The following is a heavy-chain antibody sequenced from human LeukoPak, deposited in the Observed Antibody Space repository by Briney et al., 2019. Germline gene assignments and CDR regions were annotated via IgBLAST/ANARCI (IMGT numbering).Heavy chain of an antibody. CDR2: IRYDGSNK. Sequence: GGSLRLSCAASGFTFSSYGMHWVRQAPGKGLEWVAFIRYDGSNKYYADSVKGRFTISRDNAKNSLYLQMNSLRAEDTAAYYCARGKLRYFDWLHGAFDIWGQGTMVTVSS. CDR1: GFTFSSYG. J-gene: IGHJ3*02. D-gene: IGHD3-9*01. CDR3: ARGKLRYFDWLHGAFDI. V-gene: IGHV3-30*02.